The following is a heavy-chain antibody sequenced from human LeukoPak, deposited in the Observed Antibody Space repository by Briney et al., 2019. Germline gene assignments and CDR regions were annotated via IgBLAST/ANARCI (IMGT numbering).Heavy chain of an antibody. V-gene: IGHV4-59*01. CDR1: GGSISSYY. CDR3: ARVVGELPNPGWYFDL. Sequence: SETLSLTCTVSGGSISSYYWSWIRQPPGKGLEWIGYIYYSGSTNYNPSLKSRVTISVDTSKNQFSLKLSSVTAADTAVYYCARVVGELPNPGWYFDLWGRGTPVTVSS. D-gene: IGHD3-10*01. J-gene: IGHJ2*01. CDR2: IYYSGST.